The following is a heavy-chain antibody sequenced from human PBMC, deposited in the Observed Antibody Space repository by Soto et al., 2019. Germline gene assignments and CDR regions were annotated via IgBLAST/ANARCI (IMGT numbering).Heavy chain of an antibody. CDR2: INPKSGDT. Sequence: QVQLVQSGAEVKEPGDSVRVSCEASGYTFTAYYMHWVRQAPGQGLEWMVWINPKSGDTTYEQDFQGRVSMTRDMSIRTVYMELSRLTSDDTAIYYCARNMDYYYGPGSGNGHGFWGQGTTVTVFS. D-gene: IGHD3-10*01. J-gene: IGHJ6*02. CDR3: ARNMDYYYGPGSGNGHGF. CDR1: GYTFTAYY. V-gene: IGHV1-2*02.